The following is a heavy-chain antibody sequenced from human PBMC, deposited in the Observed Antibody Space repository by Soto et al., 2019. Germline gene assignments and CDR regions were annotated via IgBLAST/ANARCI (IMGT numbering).Heavy chain of an antibody. CDR2: ISSSGSTI. D-gene: IGHD1-7*01. V-gene: IGHV3-48*02. CDR1: GFAFNNYS. J-gene: IGHJ4*02. CDR3: ARGTKGGSPPR. Sequence: GGSLRLSCAASGFAFNNYSMNWVRQAPGKGLEWVSYISSSGSTIYYADSLKGRITISRDNAKNSLYLQMNGLRDEDAAVYYCARGTKGGSPPRWGQGTLVTVSS.